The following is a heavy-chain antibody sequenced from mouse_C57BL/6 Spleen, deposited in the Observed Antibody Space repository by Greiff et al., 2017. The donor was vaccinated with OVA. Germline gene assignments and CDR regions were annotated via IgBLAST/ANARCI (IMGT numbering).Heavy chain of an antibody. J-gene: IGHJ2*01. V-gene: IGHV1-82*01. CDR1: GYAFSSSW. CDR2: IYPGDGDT. D-gene: IGHD1-1*01. Sequence: VQLVESGPELVKPGASVKISCKASGYAFSSSWMNWVKQRPGKGLEWIGRIYPGDGDTNYNGKFKGKATLTADKSSSTAYMQLSSLTSEDSAVYFCARSGDYYGSSPGFDYWGQGTTLTVSS. CDR3: ARSGDYYGSSPGFDY.